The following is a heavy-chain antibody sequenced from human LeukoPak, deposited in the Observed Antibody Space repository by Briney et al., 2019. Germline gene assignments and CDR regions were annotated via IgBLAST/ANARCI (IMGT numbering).Heavy chain of an antibody. Sequence: PSGTLSLTCGVSGGSIITTNWWSWVRQPPGKGLEWIGEVHLNGATNYNPSLESRVSMSIDKSKNQLSLKLSSVTAADTATYYCTRESGASSPFGFWGQGTLVTVSS. CDR1: GGSIITTNW. D-gene: IGHD1-26*01. V-gene: IGHV4-4*02. J-gene: IGHJ4*02. CDR2: VHLNGAT. CDR3: TRESGASSPFGF.